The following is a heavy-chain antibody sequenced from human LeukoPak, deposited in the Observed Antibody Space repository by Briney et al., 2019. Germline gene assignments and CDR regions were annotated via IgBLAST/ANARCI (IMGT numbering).Heavy chain of an antibody. D-gene: IGHD3-3*01. Sequence: GESLKISCKGSGYSFTSYWLGWVRQMPGKGLEWMGIIYPGDSDTRYSPSFQGQVTISADKSISTAYLQWSSLKASDTAMYYCASGAIWSGEDFDYWGQGTLVTVSS. V-gene: IGHV5-51*01. CDR1: GYSFTSYW. CDR2: IYPGDSDT. J-gene: IGHJ4*02. CDR3: ASGAIWSGEDFDY.